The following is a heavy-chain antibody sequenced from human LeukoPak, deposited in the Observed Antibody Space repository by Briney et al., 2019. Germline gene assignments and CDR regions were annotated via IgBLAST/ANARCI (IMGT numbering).Heavy chain of an antibody. CDR1: VGYSSIGSYY. Sequence: SETLSLTCTVSVGYSSIGSYYCTWIRQPAGKGLEWFGRIYTSGRTNYNPSLKSRVTLSVDTSKNLFSLKLCSFSAEDTAVYFCAQATWSGYHDAFDIWGQGTMVTV. J-gene: IGHJ3*02. D-gene: IGHD3-3*01. CDR3: AQATWSGYHDAFDI. V-gene: IGHV4-61*02. CDR2: IYTSGRT.